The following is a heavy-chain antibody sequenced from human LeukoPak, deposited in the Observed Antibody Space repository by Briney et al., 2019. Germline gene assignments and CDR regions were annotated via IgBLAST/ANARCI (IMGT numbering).Heavy chain of an antibody. J-gene: IGHJ6*02. Sequence: GGSLRLSCAASGFTLSTYWMSWVRQAPGKGLEWVANIKQDGSEKYYVDSVKGRFTISRDNAKNSLYLQMNSLRAEDTAVYYCARRNPYYYGMDVWGQGTTVTVPS. CDR3: ARRNPYYYGMDV. CDR2: IKQDGSEK. CDR1: GFTLSTYW. V-gene: IGHV3-7*01. D-gene: IGHD1-14*01.